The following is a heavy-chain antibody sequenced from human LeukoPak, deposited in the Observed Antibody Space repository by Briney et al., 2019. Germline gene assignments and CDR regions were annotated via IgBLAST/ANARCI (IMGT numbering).Heavy chain of an antibody. CDR2: IHSSVST. Sequence: PSQTLSLTCSVSGGSISNNYWSWIRQSPKKGLEWLGYIHSSVSTAYNPSFKSRVVVSVDTSKNQFSVKLYSVTAAGTAVYYCARHGLKLVGASTIYFDNWGQGTLVTVSS. CDR1: GGSISNNY. D-gene: IGHD1-26*01. CDR3: ARHGLKLVGASTIYFDN. J-gene: IGHJ4*02. V-gene: IGHV4-59*08.